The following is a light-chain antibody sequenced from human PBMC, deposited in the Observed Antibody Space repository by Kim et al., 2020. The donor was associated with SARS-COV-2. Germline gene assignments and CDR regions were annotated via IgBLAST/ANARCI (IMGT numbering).Light chain of an antibody. CDR3: QQYGSSPYS. J-gene: IGKJ2*03. CDR1: QSVSSSY. CDR2: GAS. Sequence: LAPGERATLSCRASQSVSSSYLAWYQQKPGQAPRLLIYGASSRATGIPDRFSGSGSGTDFTLTISRLEPEDFAVYYCQQYGSSPYSFGQGTKLEIK. V-gene: IGKV3-20*01.